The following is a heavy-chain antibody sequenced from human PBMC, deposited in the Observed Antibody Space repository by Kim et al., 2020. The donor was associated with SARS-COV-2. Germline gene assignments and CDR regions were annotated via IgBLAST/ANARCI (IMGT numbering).Heavy chain of an antibody. CDR2: ISYDGSNK. J-gene: IGHJ1*01. D-gene: IGHD3-10*01. V-gene: IGHV3-30*18. Sequence: GGSLRLSCAASGFTFSSYGMHWVRQAPGKGLEWVAVISYDGSNKYYADSVKGRFTISRDNSKNTLYLQMNSLRAEDTAVYYCAKPPVVRGVRGQYFQHWGQGTLVTVSS. CDR3: AKPPVVRGVRGQYFQH. CDR1: GFTFSSYG.